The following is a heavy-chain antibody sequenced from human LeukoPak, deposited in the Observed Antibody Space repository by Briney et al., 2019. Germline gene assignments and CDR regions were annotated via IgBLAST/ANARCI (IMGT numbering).Heavy chain of an antibody. CDR3: AREVTSCFDY. V-gene: IGHV3-48*04. CDR2: ISSSSSTI. Sequence: GGSLRLSCAASGFTFSSYSMNWVRQAPGKGLEWVSYISSSSSTIYYADSVKGRFTISRDNAKNSLYLQMNSLRAEDTAVYYCAREVTSCFDYWGQGTLVTVSS. D-gene: IGHD2-2*01. J-gene: IGHJ4*02. CDR1: GFTFSSYS.